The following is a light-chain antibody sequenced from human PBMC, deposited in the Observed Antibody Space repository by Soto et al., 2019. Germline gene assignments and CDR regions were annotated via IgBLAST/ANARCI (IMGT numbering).Light chain of an antibody. CDR3: HQYGSSQFT. CDR2: GAS. J-gene: IGKJ3*01. V-gene: IGKV3-20*01. Sequence: EIVLTQSPGTLSLSPGERATLFCRASQSVSSSYLAWYQQKPGQAPRLLIYGASSRATGIPDRFSGSGSGTDFTLTISRLEPEDFAVYYCHQYGSSQFTFGPGTKVDLK. CDR1: QSVSSSY.